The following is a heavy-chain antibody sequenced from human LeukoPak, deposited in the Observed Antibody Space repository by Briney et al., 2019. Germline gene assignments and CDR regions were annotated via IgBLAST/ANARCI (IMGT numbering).Heavy chain of an antibody. D-gene: IGHD3-16*02. V-gene: IGHV3-30-3*01. J-gene: IGHJ4*02. Sequence: GGSLRLSCAASGFTFSNYWMSWVRQAPGKGLEWVAVISYDGSNKYYADSVKGRFTISRDNSKNTLYLQMNSLRAEDTAVYYCARDRSGDYWGQGTLVTVSS. CDR3: ARDRSGDY. CDR2: ISYDGSNK. CDR1: GFTFSNYW.